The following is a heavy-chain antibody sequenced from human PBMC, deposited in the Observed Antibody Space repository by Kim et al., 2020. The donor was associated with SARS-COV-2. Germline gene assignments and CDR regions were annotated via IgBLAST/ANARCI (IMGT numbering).Heavy chain of an antibody. D-gene: IGHD3-9*01. CDR2: INHSGRT. CDR1: GGSFSGYY. Sequence: SETLSLTCAVYGGSFSGYYWRWIRQPPGKGLEWIGEINHSGRTNYNPSLKSRVTISVDTSKNQFSLKLSSVTAADTSVYYCARHLRYFDWRCIDYWGQGTLVTVSS. CDR3: ARHLRYFDWRCIDY. J-gene: IGHJ4*02. V-gene: IGHV4-34*01.